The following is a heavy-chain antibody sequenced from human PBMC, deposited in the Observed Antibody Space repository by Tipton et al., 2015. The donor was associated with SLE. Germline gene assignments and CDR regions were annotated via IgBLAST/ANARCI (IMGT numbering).Heavy chain of an antibody. CDR3: SRDIQFVGSTEYFHH. CDR1: GFTFDDYA. Sequence: SLRLSCAASGFTFDDYAMHWVRQAPGKGLEWVSGISWNSGGIGYADSVRGRFTISRDNTKNSLYLQMNSLRAEDTAVYYCSRDIQFVGSTEYFHHWGQGTLVTVSS. J-gene: IGHJ1*01. V-gene: IGHV3-9*01. CDR2: ISWNSGGI. D-gene: IGHD1-26*01.